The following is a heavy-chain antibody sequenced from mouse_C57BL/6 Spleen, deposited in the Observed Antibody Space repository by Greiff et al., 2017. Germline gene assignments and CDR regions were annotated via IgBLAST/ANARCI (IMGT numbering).Heavy chain of an antibody. Sequence: QVQLQQSGAELVKPGASVKLSCKASGYTFTSYWMQWVKQRPGQGLEWIGEIDPSDSYTNYNQKFKGKATLTVDTSSSTAYMQLSSLTSEDSAVYYCARQTFDYWGQGTTLTVSS. CDR2: IDPSDSYT. CDR1: GYTFTSYW. V-gene: IGHV1-50*01. CDR3: ARQTFDY. J-gene: IGHJ2*01.